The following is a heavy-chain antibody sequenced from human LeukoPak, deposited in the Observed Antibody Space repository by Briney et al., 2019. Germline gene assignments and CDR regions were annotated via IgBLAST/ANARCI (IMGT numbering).Heavy chain of an antibody. CDR2: INHSGST. CDR3: ARASGYCSSTSCYGVFHRNWFDP. D-gene: IGHD2-2*01. CDR1: GGSFSGYY. J-gene: IGHJ5*02. V-gene: IGHV4-34*01. Sequence: ASETLSLTCAVYGGSFSGYYWSWIRQPPGKGLEWIGEINHSGSTNYNPSLKSRVTISVDTSKNQFSLKLSSVTAADTAVYYCARASGYCSSTSCYGVFHRNWFDPWGQGTLVTVPS.